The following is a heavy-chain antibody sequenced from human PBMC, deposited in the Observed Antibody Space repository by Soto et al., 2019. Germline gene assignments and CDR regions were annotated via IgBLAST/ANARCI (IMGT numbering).Heavy chain of an antibody. J-gene: IGHJ4*02. V-gene: IGHV3-21*01. D-gene: IGHD2-2*02. CDR3: AKDRAYTRDYFHY. CDR2: ISSSSSYI. Sequence: AGGSLRLSCAASGFTFSSYSMNWVRQAPGKGLEWVSSISSSSSYIYYADSVKGRFTISRDNAKNSLYLQMNSLRAEDTAVYYCAKDRAYTRDYFHYWGQGTLVTVSS. CDR1: GFTFSSYS.